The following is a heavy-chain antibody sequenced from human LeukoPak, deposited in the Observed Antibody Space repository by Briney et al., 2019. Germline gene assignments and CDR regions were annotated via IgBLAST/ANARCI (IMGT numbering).Heavy chain of an antibody. CDR2: IYTSGST. CDR3: ASRVKAVAGSTDFDY. V-gene: IGHV4-61*02. Sequence: PSETLSLTCTVSGGSISSGSYYWSWIRQPAGKGLEWIGRIYTSGSTNYNPSLKSRVTISVDTSKNQFSLKLSSVTAADTAVYYCASRVKAVAGSTDFDYWGQGTLVTVSS. CDR1: GGSISSGSYY. J-gene: IGHJ4*02. D-gene: IGHD6-19*01.